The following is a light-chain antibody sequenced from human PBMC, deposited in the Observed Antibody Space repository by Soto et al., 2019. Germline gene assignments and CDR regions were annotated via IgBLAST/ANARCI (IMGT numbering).Light chain of an antibody. J-gene: IGKJ1*01. CDR3: QQYNNWPPWT. CDR1: QSVASS. V-gene: IGKV3-15*01. Sequence: EIVLTQSPGTLSLSPGERATLSCRASQSVASSSIAWYQQRLGQAPRLLIYGASTRATGIPARFSGSESGTEFTLTISRLQSEDFAVYYCQQYNNWPPWTFGQGTKVDIK. CDR2: GAS.